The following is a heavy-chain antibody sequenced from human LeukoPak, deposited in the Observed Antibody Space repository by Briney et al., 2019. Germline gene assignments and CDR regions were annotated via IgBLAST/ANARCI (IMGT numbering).Heavy chain of an antibody. CDR1: GGSISSSRSY. J-gene: IGHJ5*02. V-gene: IGHV4-39*07. Sequence: SETLSLTCTVSGGSISSSRSYWGWIRQTPGKGLEWVGSIYYNGATYYNPSFKSRVSMSVETAKKQIWLILTSVPAAAPAVYYCSREGYSCPNWFDTWGQGTLVTVSS. D-gene: IGHD4-11*01. CDR2: IYYNGAT. CDR3: SREGYSCPNWFDT.